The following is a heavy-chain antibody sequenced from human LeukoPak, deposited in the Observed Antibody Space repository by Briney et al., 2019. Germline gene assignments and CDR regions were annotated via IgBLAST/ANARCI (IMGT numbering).Heavy chain of an antibody. Sequence: GGSLRLSCAASGFTFSSYDMHWVRQATGKGLEWVSAIGTAGDTYYPGSVKGRFTISRENAKNSLYLQMNSLRAEDTAVYYCATDREWLLAFDYWGQGTLVTVSS. V-gene: IGHV3-13*01. D-gene: IGHD3-3*01. CDR3: ATDREWLLAFDY. J-gene: IGHJ4*02. CDR1: GFTFSSYD. CDR2: IGTAGDT.